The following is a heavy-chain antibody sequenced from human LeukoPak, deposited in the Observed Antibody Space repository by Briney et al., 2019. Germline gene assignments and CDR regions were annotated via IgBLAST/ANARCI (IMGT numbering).Heavy chain of an antibody. V-gene: IGHV3-49*04. J-gene: IGHJ4*02. Sequence: PGRSLRLYCTTSGFTFGDYGFNWVRQAPGKGLEWVGFIRNKAHDWTPQYDASVQGRFTISSDDSKGIDYLEMNSLKTEDTAVYYCTRAGGYDHYLDYWGQGTPVTVSS. D-gene: IGHD5-12*01. CDR3: TRAGGYDHYLDY. CDR2: IRNKAHDWTP. CDR1: GFTFGDYG.